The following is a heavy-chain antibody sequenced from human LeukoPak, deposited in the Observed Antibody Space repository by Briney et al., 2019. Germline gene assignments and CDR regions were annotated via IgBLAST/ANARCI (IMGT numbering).Heavy chain of an antibody. CDR2: ISSSSNYI. V-gene: IGHV3-21*01. J-gene: IGHJ4*02. Sequence: GGSLRLSCAASGFTFSSYSMNWVRQAPGKGLEWVSPISSSSNYIYYADSVKGRFTISRDNAKNSLYLQMNSLRAEDTAVYYCARERGYSYGYSDYWGQGTLVTVSS. CDR1: GFTFSSYS. CDR3: ARERGYSYGYSDY. D-gene: IGHD5-18*01.